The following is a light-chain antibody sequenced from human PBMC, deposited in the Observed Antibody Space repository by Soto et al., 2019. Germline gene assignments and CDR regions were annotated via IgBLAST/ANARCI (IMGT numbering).Light chain of an antibody. Sequence: QSALTQPASVSGSPGQSITISCTGTSSDLAIYNYVSWYQQQPGKAPKLIIYEARNRPSGVPDRFSGSKSGNTASLTISGLQAADEADYYCSLYTSENTYVFGTGTKVTVL. CDR2: EAR. CDR3: SLYTSENTYV. J-gene: IGLJ1*01. CDR1: SSDLAIYNY. V-gene: IGLV2-14*01.